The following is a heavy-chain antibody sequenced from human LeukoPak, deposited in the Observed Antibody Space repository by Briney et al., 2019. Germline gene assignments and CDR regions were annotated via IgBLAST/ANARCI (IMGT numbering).Heavy chain of an antibody. CDR3: ARVGVAWDIVVVPAAGYFQH. V-gene: IGHV3-30*04. J-gene: IGHJ1*01. CDR1: GFTFSSYA. D-gene: IGHD2-2*01. CDR2: ISYDGSNK. Sequence: GGSLRLSCAASGFTFSSYAMRWVRQAPGKGLEWVAVISYDGSNKYYADSVKGRFTISRDNSKNTLYLQMNSLRAEDTAVYYCARVGVAWDIVVVPAAGYFQHWGQGTLVTVSS.